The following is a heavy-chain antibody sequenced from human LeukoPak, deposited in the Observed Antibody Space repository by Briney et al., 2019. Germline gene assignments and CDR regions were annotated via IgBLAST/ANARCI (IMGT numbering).Heavy chain of an antibody. V-gene: IGHV3-30*18. CDR1: GFTFSGYA. Sequence: GGSLRLSCAASGFTFSGYAMSWVRQAPGKGLEWVAVISYDGSNKYYADSVKGRFTISRDNSKNTLYLQMNSLRAEDTAVYYCAKGGEGSWSGYNYYYGMDVWGQGTTVTVSS. CDR3: AKGGEGSWSGYNYYYGMDV. D-gene: IGHD3-3*01. J-gene: IGHJ6*02. CDR2: ISYDGSNK.